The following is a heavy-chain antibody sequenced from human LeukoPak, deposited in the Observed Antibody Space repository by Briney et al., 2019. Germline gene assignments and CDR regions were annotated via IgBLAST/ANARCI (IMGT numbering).Heavy chain of an antibody. CDR3: ATARYYGSGSYYILDAFDI. V-gene: IGHV1-24*01. Sequence: ASVKVSCKVSGYTLTELSMHWVRQAPGKGLEWMGGFDPEDGETIYAQKFQGRVTMTEDTSTDTAYMELSSLRSEDTAVYYCATARYYGSGSYYILDAFDIWVQGTMVTVSS. J-gene: IGHJ3*02. CDR2: FDPEDGET. D-gene: IGHD3-10*01. CDR1: GYTLTELS.